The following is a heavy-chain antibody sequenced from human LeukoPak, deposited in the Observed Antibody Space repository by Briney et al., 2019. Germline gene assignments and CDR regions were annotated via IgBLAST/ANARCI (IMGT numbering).Heavy chain of an antibody. CDR1: GFTFSSYG. CDR3: AKSSIAARPGYCSGGSCYSRDWFDP. V-gene: IGHV3-30*18. J-gene: IGHJ5*02. CDR2: ISYDGSNK. Sequence: GGSLRLSCAASGFTFSSYGMHWVRQAPGKGLEWVAVISYDGSNKYYADSVKGRFTISRDNSKNTLYLQMNSLRAEDTAVYYCAKSSIAARPGYCSGGSCYSRDWFDPWGQGTLVTVSS. D-gene: IGHD2-15*01.